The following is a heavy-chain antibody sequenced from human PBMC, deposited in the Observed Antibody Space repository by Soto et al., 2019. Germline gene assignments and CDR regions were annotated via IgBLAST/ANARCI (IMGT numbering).Heavy chain of an antibody. Sequence: PSEALSLTCTVSGGSIISGDYYWSWIRQPPVKCLEWIGYICCSGSTYYNPSLNIRGTMSLGTSNKEFSVKVSAVTAWDTAVYYCARDTRIAAEFDYWGQGTLVTVSS. J-gene: IGHJ4*02. V-gene: IGHV4-30-4*01. CDR2: ICCSGST. CDR1: GGSIISGDYY. CDR3: ARDTRIAAEFDY. D-gene: IGHD6-13*01.